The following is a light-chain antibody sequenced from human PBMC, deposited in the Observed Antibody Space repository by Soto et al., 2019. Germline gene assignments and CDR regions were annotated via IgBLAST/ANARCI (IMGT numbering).Light chain of an antibody. J-gene: IGKJ5*01. CDR3: QQYGSSPIA. CDR1: QGVASRY. Sequence: EIVLTQSPGTLSLSPGERATLSCRASQGVASRYLAWYQQKPGQAPRLLIYGASTRATGIPDRFSGSGLGTDFTLTISRLEPEDFAAYYCQQYGSSPIAVGQGTRLEIK. V-gene: IGKV3-20*01. CDR2: GAS.